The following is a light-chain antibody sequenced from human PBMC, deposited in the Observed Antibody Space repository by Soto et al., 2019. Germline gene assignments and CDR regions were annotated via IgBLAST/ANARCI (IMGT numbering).Light chain of an antibody. CDR1: QSGTSNY. CDR2: GAS. V-gene: IGKV3-20*01. CDR3: QQYGASPTT. J-gene: IGKJ2*01. Sequence: EILLTQSPGTLSLSPGERATLSCRASQSGTSNYLAWYQQKPGQAPRLLIYGASSRATGIPDRFSGSGSGTDFTLTISRLEPEDVAVYYCQQYGASPTTLGQGTKLEI.